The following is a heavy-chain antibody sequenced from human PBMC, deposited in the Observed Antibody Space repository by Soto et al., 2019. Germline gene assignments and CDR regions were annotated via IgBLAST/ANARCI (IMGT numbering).Heavy chain of an antibody. CDR1: GFTFSNYA. J-gene: IGHJ4*02. CDR3: AKAYFVWSSEQPYYFDY. V-gene: IGHV3-23*01. D-gene: IGHD3-16*01. CDR2: ISGSGGRS. Sequence: EVQLLDSGGGLVQPGGSLRLSCAASGFTFSNYAMTWVRQGPGKGLELVSGISGSGGRSYYADSVTGRFTISRDNSKSTSYLQMNSLRAEDTAVYYCAKAYFVWSSEQPYYFDYWGQGTLVTVSS.